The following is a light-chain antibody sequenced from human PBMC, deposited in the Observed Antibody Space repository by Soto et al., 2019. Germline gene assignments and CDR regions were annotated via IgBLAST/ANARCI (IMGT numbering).Light chain of an antibody. CDR1: QSVSSSY. CDR3: QQYAYWWA. V-gene: IGKV3-20*01. Sequence: EIVLTQSPGTLSLSPGERATLSCRASQSVSSSYLSWYQQKPGQAPSLLIYGSSSRATGIPDRFSGSGSGTNFTLTISSLQSEDFAVYYCQQYAYWWAFGQGTKVDIK. J-gene: IGKJ1*01. CDR2: GSS.